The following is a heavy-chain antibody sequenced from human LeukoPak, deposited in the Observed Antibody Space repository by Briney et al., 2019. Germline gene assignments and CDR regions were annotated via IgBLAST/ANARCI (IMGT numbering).Heavy chain of an antibody. CDR1: GFAFSNYA. V-gene: IGHV3-23*01. Sequence: GGSLRLSCAASGFAFSNYAMSWVRQAPGKGLEWVSSLSGGGDSRYYADSVMGRFTISRDNSKYTLYLLMNSLRAEDTAVYYCAKAVRSMVTGGGYFDSWGQGTLVTVSS. CDR3: AKAVRSMVTGGGYFDS. J-gene: IGHJ4*02. CDR2: LSGGGDSR. D-gene: IGHD3-10*01.